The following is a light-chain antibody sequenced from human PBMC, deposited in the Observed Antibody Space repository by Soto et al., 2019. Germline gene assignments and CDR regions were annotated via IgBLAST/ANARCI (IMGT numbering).Light chain of an antibody. CDR3: SSYTSSSTYV. J-gene: IGLJ1*01. CDR2: DVN. Sequence: QSLLTQPASVSGSPGQSITISCTGTSSDVGASNYVSWYQQHPAKAPKLIISDVNYRPSGVSNRFSGSKSGNTASLTISGLQVEDEADYYCSSYTSSSTYVFGTGTKDTVL. CDR1: SSDVGASNY. V-gene: IGLV2-14*01.